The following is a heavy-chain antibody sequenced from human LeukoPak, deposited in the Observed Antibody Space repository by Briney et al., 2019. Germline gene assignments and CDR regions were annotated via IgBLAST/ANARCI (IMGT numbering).Heavy chain of an antibody. CDR2: IYYSGST. Sequence: PSETLSLTCTVSGGSISSYYWSWIRQPPGKGLEWIGYIYYSGSTNYNPSLKSRVTISVDTSKNQFSLKLSSVTAADTAVYYCARAQNEYYDFWSGYPSYGMDVWGQGTTVTVSS. D-gene: IGHD3-3*01. CDR1: GGSISSYY. J-gene: IGHJ6*02. V-gene: IGHV4-59*01. CDR3: ARAQNEYYDFWSGYPSYGMDV.